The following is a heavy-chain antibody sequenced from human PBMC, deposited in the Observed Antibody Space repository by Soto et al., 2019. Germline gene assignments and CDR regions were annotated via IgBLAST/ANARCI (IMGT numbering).Heavy chain of an antibody. V-gene: IGHV1-69*12. J-gene: IGHJ4*02. CDR3: ATRDPACAQFDY. CDR1: GGTFSSYA. Sequence: QVQLVQSGAEVKKPGSSVKVSCKASGGTFSSYAISWVRQAPGQGLEWMGGIIPIFDTANYAQKFQGRVTITADESTSRAYMELSSLRSEETAVYYCATRDPACAQFDYWGQGTLVTVSS. CDR2: IIPIFDTA.